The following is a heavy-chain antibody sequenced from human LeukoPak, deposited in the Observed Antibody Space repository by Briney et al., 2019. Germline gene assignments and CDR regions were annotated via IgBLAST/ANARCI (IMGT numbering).Heavy chain of an antibody. V-gene: IGHV1-46*01. D-gene: IGHD3-3*01. J-gene: IGHJ3*02. CDR3: ARDADYQKNSFWFDAFDM. CDR1: GYTFTSYY. CDR2: INPSGGST. Sequence: ASVKVSCKASGYTFTSYYMHWVRQAPGQGLEWMGIINPSGGSTSYAQKFQGRVTMTRDMSTSTVYMELSSLRSEDTAVYYCARDADYQKNSFWFDAFDMWGLGTRVTVSS.